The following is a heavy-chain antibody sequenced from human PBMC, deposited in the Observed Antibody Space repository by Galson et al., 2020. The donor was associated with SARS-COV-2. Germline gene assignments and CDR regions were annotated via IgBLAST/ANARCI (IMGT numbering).Heavy chain of an antibody. D-gene: IGHD3-10*01. CDR2: INPNSGGT. CDR1: GYTFTGYY. V-gene: IGHV1-2*02. Sequence: ASVKVSCKASGYTFTGYYMHWVRQAPGQGLVWMGWINPNSGGTNYAQKFQGRVTMTRDTSISTAYMELSRLRSDDTAVYYCARHYGSGSTFDYWGQGTLVTVSS. CDR3: ARHYGSGSTFDY. J-gene: IGHJ4*02.